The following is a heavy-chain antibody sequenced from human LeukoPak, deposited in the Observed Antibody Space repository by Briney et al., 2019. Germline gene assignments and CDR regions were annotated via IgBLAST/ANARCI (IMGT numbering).Heavy chain of an antibody. CDR1: GYTFTSYD. D-gene: IGHD3-22*01. J-gene: IGHJ5*02. V-gene: IGHV1-18*01. CDR3: ARLGIDSSGYYINWFDP. CDR2: MNPNNGNT. Sequence: GASVKVSCKASGYTFTSYDINWVRQATGQGLVWMGWMNPNNGNTNYAQKLQGRVTMTTDTSTSTAYMELRSLRSDDTAVYYCARLGIDSSGYYINWFDPWGQGTLVTVSS.